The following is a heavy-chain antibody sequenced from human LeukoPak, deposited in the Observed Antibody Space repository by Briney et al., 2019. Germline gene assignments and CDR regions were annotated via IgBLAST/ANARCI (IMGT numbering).Heavy chain of an antibody. CDR1: GYTFTSYY. Sequence: ASVKVSCKASGYTFTSYYMHWVRQAPGQGLEWMGIINPSGGSTSYAQKFQGRVTMTRDMSTSTVYMELSSLRSEDTAVYYCARNHPCSSTSCYLDGSYFDYWGQGTLVTVSS. CDR3: ARNHPCSSTSCYLDGSYFDY. D-gene: IGHD2-2*01. V-gene: IGHV1-46*01. J-gene: IGHJ4*02. CDR2: INPSGGST.